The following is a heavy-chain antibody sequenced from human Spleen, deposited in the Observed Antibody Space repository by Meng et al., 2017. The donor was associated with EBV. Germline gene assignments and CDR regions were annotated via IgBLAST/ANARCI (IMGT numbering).Heavy chain of an antibody. V-gene: IGHV7-4-1*02. Sequence: QVQMVQLGSEMKKPGASVKVSCKASGYTFTNYDMNWVRQAPGQGLEWMGWTNTNTGNPTYAQGFTGRFVFSLDTSVGTAYLQISSLKAEDTAVYYCARQGRSDYYDSSGSDYWGQGTLVTVSS. CDR1: GYTFTNYD. J-gene: IGHJ4*02. CDR3: ARQGRSDYYDSSGSDY. D-gene: IGHD3-22*01. CDR2: TNTNTGNP.